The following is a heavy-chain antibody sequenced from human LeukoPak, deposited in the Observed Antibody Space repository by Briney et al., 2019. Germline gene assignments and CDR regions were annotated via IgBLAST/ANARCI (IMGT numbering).Heavy chain of an antibody. D-gene: IGHD3-16*01. CDR2: IISKTDGGTT. V-gene: IGHV3-15*01. CDR1: GFSFNNAW. Sequence: KPGGSLRLSCAASGFSFNNAWMTWVRQAPGKGLEWVGRIISKTDGGTTDYASPVKGRFTISRDDSKNTLYLQMNSLKTEDTAVYYCTTESYDTWGQGTLVTVSS. J-gene: IGHJ4*02. CDR3: TTESYDT.